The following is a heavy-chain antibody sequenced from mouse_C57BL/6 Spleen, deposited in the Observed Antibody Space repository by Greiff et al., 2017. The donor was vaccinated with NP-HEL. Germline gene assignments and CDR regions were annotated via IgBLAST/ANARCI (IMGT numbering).Heavy chain of an antibody. CDR3: TTTLYSNYLDY. J-gene: IGHJ2*01. V-gene: IGHV14-1*01. D-gene: IGHD2-5*01. CDR1: GFNIKDYY. CDR2: IDPEDGDT. Sequence: VTLKVSGAELVRPGASVKLSCTASGFNIKDYYMHWVKQRPEQGLEWIGRIDPEDGDTEYAPKFQGKATMTADTSSNTAYLQLSSLTSEDTAVYYCTTTLYSNYLDYWGQGTTLTVSS.